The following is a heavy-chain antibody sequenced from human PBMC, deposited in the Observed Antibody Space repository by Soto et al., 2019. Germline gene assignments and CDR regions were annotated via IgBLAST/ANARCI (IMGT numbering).Heavy chain of an antibody. V-gene: IGHV3-30*04. CDR2: ISDDGRNK. CDR3: ARGPSSLTRFDY. J-gene: IGHJ4*02. Sequence: QLWGSLRVSWAACGFTFSISAMDWVCQAPGKGLEWVAVISDDGRNKYYADSVKGRFTISRDNSKNTLYLQMNSLRAEDTAVYYCARGPSSLTRFDYWVQGTLVTVSS. CDR1: GFTFSISA. D-gene: IGHD2-2*01.